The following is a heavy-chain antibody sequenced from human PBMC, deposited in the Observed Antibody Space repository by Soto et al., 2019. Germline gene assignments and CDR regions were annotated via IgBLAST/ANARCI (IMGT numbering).Heavy chain of an antibody. CDR2: ISGSGGSA. J-gene: IGHJ6*02. V-gene: IGHV3-23*01. CDR1: GFSFSSYS. CDR3: AKNRGEEYYYGMDV. D-gene: IGHD2-21*01. Sequence: XGSLRLSCAASGFSFSSYSMTWVRQAPGKGLAWVSGISGSGGSAYYADSVKGRFTISRDKSKNTLYLQMNSLRAEDTAVYYCAKNRGEEYYYGMDVWGQGTTVTVSS.